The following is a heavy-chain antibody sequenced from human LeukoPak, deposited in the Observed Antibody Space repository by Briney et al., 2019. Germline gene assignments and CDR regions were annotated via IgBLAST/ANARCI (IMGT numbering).Heavy chain of an antibody. Sequence: GGSLRLSCAASGFTFSSYWMHWVRQAPGKGLVWVSRINSDGSSTSYADSVKVRFTISRDNAKNTLYLQMNSLRAEDTAVYYCAREGAYYDSSGYYYYYYMDVWGKGTTVTVSS. CDR3: AREGAYYDSSGYYYYYYMDV. J-gene: IGHJ6*03. D-gene: IGHD3-22*01. V-gene: IGHV3-74*01. CDR1: GFTFSSYW. CDR2: INSDGSST.